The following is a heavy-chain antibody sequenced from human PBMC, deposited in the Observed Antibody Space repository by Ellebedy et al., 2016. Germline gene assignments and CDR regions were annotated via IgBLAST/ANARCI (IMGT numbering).Heavy chain of an antibody. CDR1: GITFSSDG. V-gene: IGHV3-33*01. CDR2: AWTAESQK. D-gene: IGHD1-14*01. J-gene: IGHJ6*02. CDR3: ARASNRYHYGMDV. Sequence: GESLKISXATSGITFSSDGIHWVRQAPGKGLEWVAVAWTAESQKFYADSVKGRFTISRDSSKETVYLEMNSLRPEDTALYYCARASNRYHYGMDVWGQGTTVTVSS.